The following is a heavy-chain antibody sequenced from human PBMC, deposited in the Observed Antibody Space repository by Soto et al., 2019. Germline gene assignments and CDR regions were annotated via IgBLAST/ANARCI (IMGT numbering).Heavy chain of an antibody. CDR2: IYSDGDT. Sequence: EVQLVETGGGLIQPGGSLRLSCAASGFSVGSNYMPWVRQSPGKGLEWVSLIYSDGDTDYYDSVKGRFSISRDNFKNTLYHQMNNLRAEDTAVYHCARKSDSSPVPEADGVWGRGTLVTVSS. J-gene: IGHJ4*02. D-gene: IGHD2-8*01. CDR3: ARKSDSSPVPEADGV. V-gene: IGHV3-53*02. CDR1: GFSVGSNY.